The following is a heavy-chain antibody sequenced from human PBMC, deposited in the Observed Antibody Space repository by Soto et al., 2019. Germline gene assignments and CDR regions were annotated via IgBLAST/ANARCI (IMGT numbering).Heavy chain of an antibody. CDR2: INHSGST. Sequence: SETLSLTCAVYGGSFSGYYWSWIRQPPGKGLELIGEINHSGSTNYNPSLKSRVTISVDTSKNQFSLKLSSVTAADTAVYYCARGRRSGYYDSSGSPRWFDPWGQGTLVTVSS. V-gene: IGHV4-34*01. CDR1: GGSFSGYY. J-gene: IGHJ5*02. D-gene: IGHD3-22*01. CDR3: ARGRRSGYYDSSGSPRWFDP.